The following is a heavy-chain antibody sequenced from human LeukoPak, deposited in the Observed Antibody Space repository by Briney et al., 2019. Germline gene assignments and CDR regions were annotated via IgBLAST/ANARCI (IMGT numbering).Heavy chain of an antibody. D-gene: IGHD1-20*01. CDR1: GFPFSSSA. J-gene: IGHJ4*02. CDR2: ISGSGGST. Sequence: GGSLRLSCAASGFPFSSSAMTWVRQIPGKGLEWVSGISGSGGSTYYADSVKGRFTISRDNSKNTLYLQMNSLRAEDTAVYYCAKEGKTRNWNYFQAKPVYWGQGTLVTVSS. V-gene: IGHV3-23*01. CDR3: AKEGKTRNWNYFQAKPVY.